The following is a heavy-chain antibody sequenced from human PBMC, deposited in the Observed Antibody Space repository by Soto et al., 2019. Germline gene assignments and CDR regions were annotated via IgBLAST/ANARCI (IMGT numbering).Heavy chain of an antibody. V-gene: IGHV3-9*01. J-gene: IGHJ4*02. D-gene: IGHD4-17*01. Sequence: GGSLRLSCAASGFTFDDYAMHWVRQAPGKGLEWVSGISWNSGSIGYADSVKGRFTISRDNAKNSLYLQMNSLRAEDTALYYCAKDLNYGDYVGHWGQGTLVTVSS. CDR3: AKDLNYGDYVGH. CDR1: GFTFDDYA. CDR2: ISWNSGSI.